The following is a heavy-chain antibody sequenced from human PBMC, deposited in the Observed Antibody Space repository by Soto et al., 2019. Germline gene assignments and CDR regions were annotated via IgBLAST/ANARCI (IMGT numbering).Heavy chain of an antibody. V-gene: IGHV1-69*01. CDR3: AREQWSNLRSFENYNGMDG. CDR2: IMPVSGAA. CDR1: AGTFTNSI. Sequence: QGPLVQSGPEVKKPGSSVKGSCRASAGTFTNSIISWVRQARGQGLEWLGAIMPVSGAAIYAQIFKGRITITAAESTSTVYMELSSLRSDDTAVYYCAREQWSNLRSFENYNGMDGWGQGTPVTVSS. J-gene: IGHJ6*01. D-gene: IGHD1-20*01.